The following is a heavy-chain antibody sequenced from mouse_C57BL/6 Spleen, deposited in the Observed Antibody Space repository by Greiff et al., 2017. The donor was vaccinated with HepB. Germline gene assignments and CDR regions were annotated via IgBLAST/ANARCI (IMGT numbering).Heavy chain of an antibody. V-gene: IGHV1-50*01. D-gene: IGHD4-1*01. Sequence: QVQLQQPGAELVKPGASVKLSCKASGYTFTSYWMQWVKQRPGQGLEWIGEIDPSDSYTNSNQKFKGKATLTVDTSSSTAYMQLSSLTSEDSAVYYCARASWDVSYWGQGTLVTVSA. CDR2: IDPSDSYT. CDR3: ARASWDVSY. CDR1: GYTFTSYW. J-gene: IGHJ3*01.